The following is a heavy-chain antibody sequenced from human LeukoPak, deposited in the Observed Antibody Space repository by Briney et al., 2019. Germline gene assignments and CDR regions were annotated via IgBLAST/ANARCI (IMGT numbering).Heavy chain of an antibody. V-gene: IGHV1-69*05. Sequence: SVKVSCKASGGTFSSYAISWVRQAPGQGLEWMGGIIPIFGTANYAQKLQGRVSMTTDTSTSTAYMELRSLRSDDTAVYYCARGGGGYLDPWGQGTLVTVSS. J-gene: IGHJ5*02. CDR2: IIPIFGTA. CDR1: GGTFSSYA. D-gene: IGHD5-18*01. CDR3: ARGGGGYLDP.